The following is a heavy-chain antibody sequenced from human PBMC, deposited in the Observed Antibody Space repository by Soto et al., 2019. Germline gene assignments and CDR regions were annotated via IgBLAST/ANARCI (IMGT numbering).Heavy chain of an antibody. CDR2: IIPIFGTA. Sequence: QVQLVQSGAEVKKPRSSVKVSCKASGGTFSSYAISWVRQAPGQGLEWMGGIIPIFGTANYAQKFQGRVTITADESTSTAYMELRSRGSEDTAVYYCTRDRRVCISTSCYAYYSYGMDVWGQGSTVTVSS. D-gene: IGHD2-2*01. J-gene: IGHJ6*02. V-gene: IGHV1-69*12. CDR1: GGTFSSYA. CDR3: TRDRRVCISTSCYAYYSYGMDV.